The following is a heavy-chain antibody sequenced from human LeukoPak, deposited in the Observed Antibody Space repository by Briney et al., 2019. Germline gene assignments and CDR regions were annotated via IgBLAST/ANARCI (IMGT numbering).Heavy chain of an antibody. CDR1: GGSISSYY. Sequence: SETLPLTCTVSGGSISSYYWSWIRQPPGKGLEWIGYIYYSGSTNYNPSLKSRVTISVDTPKNQFSLKLSSVTAADTAVYYCARDTLMTTVTTASDAFDIWGQGTMVTVSS. CDR2: IYYSGST. D-gene: IGHD4-17*01. V-gene: IGHV4-59*01. CDR3: ARDTLMTTVTTASDAFDI. J-gene: IGHJ3*02.